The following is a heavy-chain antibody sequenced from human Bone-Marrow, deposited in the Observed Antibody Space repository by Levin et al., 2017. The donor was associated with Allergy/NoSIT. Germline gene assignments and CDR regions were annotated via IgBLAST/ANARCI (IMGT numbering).Heavy chain of an antibody. D-gene: IGHD6-25*01. CDR3: AGQAVGAAMDGFDS. CDR1: GASISSFY. J-gene: IGHJ4*02. Sequence: SETLSLTCTVSGASISSFYWSWIRQPPGKGLEWIGYIYYSGSTNYSPSLKSRVSMSADMSRNQVYLTMSSVTAADTAGYYCAGQAVGAAMDGFDSWGQGTLVTGSS. V-gene: IGHV4-59*08. CDR2: IYYSGST.